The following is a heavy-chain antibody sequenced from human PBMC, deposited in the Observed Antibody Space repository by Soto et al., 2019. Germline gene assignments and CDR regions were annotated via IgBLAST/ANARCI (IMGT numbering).Heavy chain of an antibody. CDR1: GYTFTSYG. J-gene: IGHJ3*02. Sequence: ASVKVSCKASGYTFTSYGISWVRQAPGQGLEWMGWISAYNGNTNYAQKLQGRVTMTTDTSTSTAYMELRSLRSDDTAVYYCVRKGVPIVGATPDAFDIWGQGTMVTVSS. V-gene: IGHV1-18*01. CDR2: ISAYNGNT. D-gene: IGHD1-26*01. CDR3: VRKGVPIVGATPDAFDI.